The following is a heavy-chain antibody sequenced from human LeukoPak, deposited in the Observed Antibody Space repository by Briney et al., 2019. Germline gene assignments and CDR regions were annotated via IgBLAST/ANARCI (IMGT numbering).Heavy chain of an antibody. J-gene: IGHJ3*02. CDR3: ARVYTDNGDYRDAFDI. Sequence: GGSLRLSCAASGFTFSSYAMSWVRQAPGKGLEWVSAISGSVGSTYYADSVKGRFTISRDNSKNTLSLQMNSLRAEDTAVYYCARVYTDNGDYRDAFDIWGQETMVTVSS. V-gene: IGHV3-23*01. CDR2: ISGSVGST. D-gene: IGHD4-17*01. CDR1: GFTFSSYA.